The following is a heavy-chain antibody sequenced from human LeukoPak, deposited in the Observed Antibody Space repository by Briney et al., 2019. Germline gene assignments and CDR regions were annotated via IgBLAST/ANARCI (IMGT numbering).Heavy chain of an antibody. V-gene: IGHV4-34*01. D-gene: IGHD1-7*01. CDR1: GGSFSGYY. J-gene: IGHJ6*03. CDR3: ARGFRLERYNWNYGGYYYYMDV. CDR2: INHSGST. Sequence: PSETLSLTCAVYGGSFSGYYWSWIRQPPGKGLEWIGEINHSGSTNYNPTLKSRVTISVDTSKNQFSLKLSSVTAADTAVYYCARGFRLERYNWNYGGYYYYMDVWGKGTTVTVSS.